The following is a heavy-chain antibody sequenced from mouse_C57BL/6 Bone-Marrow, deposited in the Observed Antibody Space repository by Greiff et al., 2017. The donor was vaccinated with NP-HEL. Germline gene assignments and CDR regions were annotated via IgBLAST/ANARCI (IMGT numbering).Heavy chain of an antibody. CDR1: GFNIKDDY. CDR3: TCTFFDY. CDR2: IDPENGDT. V-gene: IGHV14-4*01. J-gene: IGHJ2*01. Sequence: EVQLQESGAELVRPGASVKLSCTASGFNIKDDYMHWVKQRPEQGLEWIGWIDPENGDTEYASKFQGKATITADTSSNTAYLQLSSLTSEDTAVYYCTCTFFDYWGQGTTLTVSS.